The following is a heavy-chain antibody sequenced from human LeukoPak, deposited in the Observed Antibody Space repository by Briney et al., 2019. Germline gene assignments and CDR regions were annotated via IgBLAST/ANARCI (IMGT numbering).Heavy chain of an antibody. D-gene: IGHD4-17*01. J-gene: IGHJ4*02. Sequence: KPSETLSLTCAVYGGSFSGYYWSWIRQPPGKGLEWIGEINHSGSTNYNPSLKSRVTISVDTSKNQFSLKLNSVTAADTAVYYCAREDRNGDYGGADYWGQGTLVTVSS. CDR2: INHSGST. CDR1: GGSFSGYY. V-gene: IGHV4-34*01. CDR3: AREDRNGDYGGADY.